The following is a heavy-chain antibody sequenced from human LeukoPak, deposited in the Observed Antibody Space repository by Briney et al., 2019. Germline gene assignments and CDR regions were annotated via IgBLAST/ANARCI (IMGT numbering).Heavy chain of an antibody. CDR2: ISSSGSTI. J-gene: IGHJ4*02. Sequence: GGSLRHSCAASGFTFSSYEMNWVRQAPGKGLEWLSYISSSGSTIYYADSVKGRFTVSRDNAKNSLFLQMNSLRAEDTALYYCAPLLRTGYWGQGTLVTVSS. V-gene: IGHV3-48*03. CDR3: APLLRTGY. CDR1: GFTFSSYE.